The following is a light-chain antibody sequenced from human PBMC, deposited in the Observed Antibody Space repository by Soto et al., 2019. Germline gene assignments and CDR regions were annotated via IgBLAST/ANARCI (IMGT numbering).Light chain of an antibody. V-gene: IGLV1-40*01. Sequence: QSVLTQPPSVSGAPGQRVTISCTGSSSNIGAGYDVHWYQQLPGTAPKLLIYGNSNRPSGVPDRFSGSKSGTSASLAITGLQAEDEADYYFQSYDSSLSDNYVFGTETKLTVL. CDR2: GNS. J-gene: IGLJ1*01. CDR3: QSYDSSLSDNYV. CDR1: SSNIGAGYD.